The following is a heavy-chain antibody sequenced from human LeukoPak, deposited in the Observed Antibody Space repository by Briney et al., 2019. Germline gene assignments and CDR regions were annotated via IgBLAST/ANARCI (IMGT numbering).Heavy chain of an antibody. J-gene: IGHJ4*02. D-gene: IGHD5/OR15-5a*01. Sequence: ASVKVSCKSSRYTFTGYYIHWVRQAPGQGLEWMGWINPNSDGTNYAQKFQGRITMTRDTSISTAYMELSSLRSDDTAVYYCASNPLESNAAYFDYWGQGTLVTVSS. CDR1: RYTFTGYY. CDR3: ASNPLESNAAYFDY. CDR2: INPNSDGT. V-gene: IGHV1-2*02.